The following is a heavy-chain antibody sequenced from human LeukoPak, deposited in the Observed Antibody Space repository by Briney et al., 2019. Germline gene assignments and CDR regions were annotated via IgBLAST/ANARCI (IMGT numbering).Heavy chain of an antibody. Sequence: ASVKVSCKASGYTFTGYYMHWVRPAPGQGLEWMGWINPNSGGTNYAQKFQGRVTMTRDTSISTAYMELSRLRSDDTAVYYCAAFYDSSGYYGVYWGQGTLVTVSS. D-gene: IGHD3-22*01. V-gene: IGHV1-2*02. CDR3: AAFYDSSGYYGVY. CDR1: GYTFTGYY. CDR2: INPNSGGT. J-gene: IGHJ4*02.